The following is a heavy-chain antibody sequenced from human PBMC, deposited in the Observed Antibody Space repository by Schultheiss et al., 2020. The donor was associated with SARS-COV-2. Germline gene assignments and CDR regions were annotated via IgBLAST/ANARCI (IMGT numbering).Heavy chain of an antibody. CDR3: ARDRGIQLWPGDAFDI. CDR1: GFTFDDYA. CDR2: ISWNSGSI. Sequence: GGSLRLSCAASGFTFDDYAMHWVRQAPGKGLEWVSRISWNSGSIGYADSVKGRFTISRDNAKNSLYLQMNSLRAEDTAVYYCARDRGIQLWPGDAFDIWGQGTMVTVSS. J-gene: IGHJ3*02. V-gene: IGHV3-9*01. D-gene: IGHD5-18*01.